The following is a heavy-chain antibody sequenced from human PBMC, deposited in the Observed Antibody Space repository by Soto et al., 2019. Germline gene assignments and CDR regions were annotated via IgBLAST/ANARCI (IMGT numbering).Heavy chain of an antibody. CDR2: ISAYNGNT. CDR1: GYTFTSYG. V-gene: IGHV1-18*01. J-gene: IGHJ5*02. D-gene: IGHD2-21*02. Sequence: QVQLVQSGAEVKKPGASVKVSCKASGYTFTSYGISWVRQAPGQGLEWMGWISAYNGNTNYAQKLQGRVTMTTDTSTSTAYMELRSLSSDDTAVYYCARIGPVWCCDCRELFDPWGQGTLVTVSS. CDR3: ARIGPVWCCDCRELFDP.